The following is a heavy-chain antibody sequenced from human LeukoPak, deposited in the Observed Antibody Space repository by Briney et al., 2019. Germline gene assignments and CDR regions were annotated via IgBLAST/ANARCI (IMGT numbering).Heavy chain of an antibody. Sequence: ASVKVSCKASGYTFTSYGISWVRQAPGQGLEWMGWISAYNGNTNYAQKLQGRVTMTTDTSTSTAYMELRSLRSDDTAVYYCAREAYDSSGLGTYYFDYWGQGTLVTVSS. V-gene: IGHV1-18*01. CDR2: ISAYNGNT. CDR1: GYTFTSYG. D-gene: IGHD3-22*01. CDR3: AREAYDSSGLGTYYFDY. J-gene: IGHJ4*02.